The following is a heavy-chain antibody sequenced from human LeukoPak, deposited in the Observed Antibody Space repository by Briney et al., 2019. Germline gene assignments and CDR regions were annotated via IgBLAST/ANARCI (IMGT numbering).Heavy chain of an antibody. V-gene: IGHV3-30*18. CDR2: ISFNGGRK. D-gene: IGHD2-21*02. J-gene: IGHJ4*02. CDR3: AKDLTHFDY. Sequence: GGSLRLSCEASGFTFSRYGIHWVRQAPGKGLEWVALISFNGGRKDYADSVKGRFTIDRDNSKNTLYLQMNSLRAEDTAIYYCAKDLTHFDYWGQGTLVTVSS. CDR1: GFTFSRYG.